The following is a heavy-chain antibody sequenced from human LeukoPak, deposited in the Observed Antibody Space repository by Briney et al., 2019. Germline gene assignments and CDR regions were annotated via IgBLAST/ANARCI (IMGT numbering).Heavy chain of an antibody. D-gene: IGHD1-26*01. CDR1: GGSISSFY. Sequence: PSETLSLTCTVSGGSISSFYRNWIRQPPGKGLEWIGYIYHSESTNYNPSLKGRVTISADTSKNQYSLKLSSVTAADTAVYYCARGTSYSGATFLYWGQGTLVTVSS. J-gene: IGHJ4*02. CDR2: IYHSEST. CDR3: ARGTSYSGATFLY. V-gene: IGHV4-59*01.